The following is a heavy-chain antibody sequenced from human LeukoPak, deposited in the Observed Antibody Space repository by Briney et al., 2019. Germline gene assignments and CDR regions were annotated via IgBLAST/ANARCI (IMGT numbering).Heavy chain of an antibody. V-gene: IGHV1-69*05. CDR2: IIPIFGTA. CDR3: ARTALRVPAAINWFDP. D-gene: IGHD2-2*01. J-gene: IGHJ5*02. CDR1: GGTFSSYA. Sequence: SVKVSCKASGGTFSSYAFSWVRQAPGPGLEWMGGIIPIFGTANYAQKFQGRVTITTDESTSTAYMELSSLRSEDTAVYYCARTALRVPAAINWFDPWGQGTLVTVSS.